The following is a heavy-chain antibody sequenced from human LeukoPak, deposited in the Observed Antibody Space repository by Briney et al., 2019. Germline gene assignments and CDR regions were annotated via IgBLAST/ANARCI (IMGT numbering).Heavy chain of an antibody. Sequence: ASVKVSCKASGSAFSIYAISWVRQAPGQGLEWMGGIIPIFGTANYAQKFQGRVTVTADESTSTAYMELSILRSEDTAVYYCDVSKCGVTMVRGVPGHYYYYYMDVWGKGTTVTVSS. J-gene: IGHJ6*03. CDR3: DVSKCGVTMVRGVPGHYYYYYMDV. D-gene: IGHD3-10*01. CDR2: IIPIFGTA. CDR1: GSAFSIYA. V-gene: IGHV1-69*13.